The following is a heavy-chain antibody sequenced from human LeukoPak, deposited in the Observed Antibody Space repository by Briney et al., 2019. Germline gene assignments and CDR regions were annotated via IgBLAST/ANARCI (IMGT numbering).Heavy chain of an antibody. CDR2: IFGSGHST. J-gene: IGHJ4*02. V-gene: IGHV3-23*01. CDR1: GFTFSNYA. D-gene: IGHD4-23*01. Sequence: GGSLRLSCAASGFTFSNYAMTWVRQAPGKGLEWVSTIFGSGHSTYYADSVKGRFTISRDNSKNTLYLQMNRLRAEDTAVYYCAKERGNDFGASSPYFDYWGQGTLVTVSS. CDR3: AKERGNDFGASSPYFDY.